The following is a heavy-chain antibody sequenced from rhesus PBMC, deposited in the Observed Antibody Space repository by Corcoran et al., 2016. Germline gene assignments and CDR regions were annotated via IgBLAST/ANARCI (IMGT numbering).Heavy chain of an antibody. CDR3: ARVGGWSLGYFDY. CDR1: GGSLRGYS. D-gene: IGHD6-37*01. CDR2: ISGSSGST. J-gene: IGHJ4*01. Sequence: QVQLQESGPGLVKTSETLSLTCAVSGGSLRGYSWGWLRQPPGQGLEWIVYISGSSGSTDYNPSLKSRVTSSTYTSKNQFSLKLSSVTAADTAVYYCARVGGWSLGYFDYWGQGVLVTVSS. V-gene: IGHV4-165*01.